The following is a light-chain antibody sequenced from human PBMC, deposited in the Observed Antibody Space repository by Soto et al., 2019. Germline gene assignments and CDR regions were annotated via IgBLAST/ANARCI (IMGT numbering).Light chain of an antibody. Sequence: EIVMTQSPLSLPVTPGEPASISCRSSHRLLHSNGYNYLDWYLQKPGQSPQLLIYLGPNRASGVPDRFSGSGSGTGFTLKISRVEAEDVGVYYCMQAVKAWLTFGGGTNVEIK. CDR3: MQAVKAWLT. CDR1: HRLLHSNGYNY. CDR2: LGP. J-gene: IGKJ4*02. V-gene: IGKV2-28*01.